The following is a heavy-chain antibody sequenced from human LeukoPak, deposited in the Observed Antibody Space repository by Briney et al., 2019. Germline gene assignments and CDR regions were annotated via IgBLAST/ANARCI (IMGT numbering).Heavy chain of an antibody. D-gene: IGHD6-13*01. CDR1: GYIFTSYA. J-gene: IGHJ4*02. V-gene: IGHV1-3*01. CDR3: ARARPSSSWLLDY. Sequence: ASVKVSCKASGYIFTSYAMHWVRQAPGQRLEWMGWINAGNGNTKYSQKFQGRVTITRDTSASTAYMELSSLRSEDTAVYYCARARPSSSWLLDYWGQGTLVTVSS. CDR2: INAGNGNT.